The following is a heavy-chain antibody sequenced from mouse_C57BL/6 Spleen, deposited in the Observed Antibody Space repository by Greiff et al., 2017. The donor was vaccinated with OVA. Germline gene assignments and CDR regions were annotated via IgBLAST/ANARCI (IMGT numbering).Heavy chain of an antibody. J-gene: IGHJ3*01. CDR3: ARFTTVVAPAY. CDR1: GYTFTSYW. V-gene: IGHV1-55*01. CDR2: LYPGSGST. D-gene: IGHD1-1*01. Sequence: VQLQQPGAELVKPGASVKMSCKASGYTFTSYWITWVKQRPGQGLEWIGDLYPGSGSTNYNEKFKSKATLTVDTSSSTAYMQLSSLTSEDSAVYYCARFTTVVAPAYWGQGTLVTVSA.